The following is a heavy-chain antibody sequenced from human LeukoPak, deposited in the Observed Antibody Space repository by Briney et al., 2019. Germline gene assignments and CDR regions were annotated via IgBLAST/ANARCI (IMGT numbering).Heavy chain of an antibody. CDR2: ISYDGSDK. CDR3: ARDQANIYYYYYGMDV. Sequence: PGGSLRLSCAASGFTFSSYTMHWVRQAPGKGLEWVAIISYDGSDKYYADSVKGRFTISRDNSKNTLYLQMNSLRAEDTAVYYCARDQANIYYYYYGMDVWGQGTTVTVSS. D-gene: IGHD4/OR15-4a*01. V-gene: IGHV3-30*04. J-gene: IGHJ6*02. CDR1: GFTFSSYT.